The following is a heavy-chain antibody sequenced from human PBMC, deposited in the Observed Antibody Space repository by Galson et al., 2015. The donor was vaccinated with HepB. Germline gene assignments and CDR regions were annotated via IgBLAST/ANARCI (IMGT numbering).Heavy chain of an antibody. D-gene: IGHD3-22*01. V-gene: IGHV3-23*01. CDR2: ISGSGGST. J-gene: IGHJ4*02. CDR1: GFTFSSYA. Sequence: SLRLSCAASGFTFSSYAMSWVRQAPGKGLEWVSAISGSGGSTYYADSVKGRFTISRDNSKNTLYLQMNSLRAEDTAVYYCAGGRITMIVVVPFDYWGQGTLVTVFS. CDR3: AGGRITMIVVVPFDY.